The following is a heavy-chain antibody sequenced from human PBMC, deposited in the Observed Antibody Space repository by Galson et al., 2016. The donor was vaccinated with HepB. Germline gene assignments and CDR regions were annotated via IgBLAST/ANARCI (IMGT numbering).Heavy chain of an antibody. D-gene: IGHD2-15*01. CDR2: ISGSGGGT. CDR3: AKTPKKGENGGLLNY. J-gene: IGHJ1*01. V-gene: IGHV3-23*01. Sequence: SLRLSCAASGFTFTTSAMSWVRQAPGKGLAWVSAISGSGGGTFYADSVKGRFTISRDNSKNTLYLQMSGLRADDTAVYYCAKTPKKGENGGLLNYWGQGILVTVSS. CDR1: GFTFTTSA.